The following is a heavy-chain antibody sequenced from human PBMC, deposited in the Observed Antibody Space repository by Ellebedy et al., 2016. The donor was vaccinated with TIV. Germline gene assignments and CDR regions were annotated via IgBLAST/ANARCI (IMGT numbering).Heavy chain of an antibody. D-gene: IGHD3-10*01. CDR3: AKDSGRSGWISDY. CDR1: GFTFDNFA. CDR2: LTTGGVT. V-gene: IGHV3-23*01. Sequence: GESLKISCATSGFTFDNFAMRWFRQAPGKGLEWVSALTTGGVTFYADSVKGRFTISRDSSKNTLYLQMNSLRVEDTAIYFCAKDSGRSGWISDYWGQGTLVTVSS. J-gene: IGHJ4*02.